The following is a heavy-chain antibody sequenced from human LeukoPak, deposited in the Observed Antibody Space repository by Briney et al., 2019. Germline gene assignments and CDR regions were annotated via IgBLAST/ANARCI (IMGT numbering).Heavy chain of an antibody. CDR3: ARDLVVDAFDI. V-gene: IGHV3-66*01. Sequence: PGGSLRLSCAASGFTVSSNYMSWVRQAPGKGLEWVSVIYSGGSTYYADSVKGRFTISRDDAKKSLYLQMNSLRAEDTAVYYCARDLVVDAFDIWGQGTMVTVSS. D-gene: IGHD2-2*01. CDR2: IYSGGST. CDR1: GFTVSSNY. J-gene: IGHJ3*02.